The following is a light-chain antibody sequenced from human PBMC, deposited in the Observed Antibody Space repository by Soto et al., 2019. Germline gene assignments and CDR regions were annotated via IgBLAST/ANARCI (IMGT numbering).Light chain of an antibody. J-gene: IGKJ2*01. CDR2: TTS. V-gene: IGKV1-12*01. CDR1: QPLSSW. CDR3: QQANSFPYT. Sequence: DIQMTQSPSSVSASVGDRVTITCRASQPLSSWLAWYQQRPGKAPKLLIYTTSTLHPGVPSRFSGSRSGTEFALTISRLEPEDFATYYCQQANSFPYTFGQGTTLEIK.